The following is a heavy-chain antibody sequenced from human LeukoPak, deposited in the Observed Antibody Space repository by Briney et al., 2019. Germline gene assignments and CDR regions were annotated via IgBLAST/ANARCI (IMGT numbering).Heavy chain of an antibody. J-gene: IGHJ3*02. Sequence: ASVKVSCKVSGYTLTELSMHWVRQAPGKGLEWMGGFDPEDGETIYAQKFQGRVTMTEDTSTDTAYMELSSLRSEDTAVYYCATVDIRGARDAFDIWGQGTMVTVSS. D-gene: IGHD3-10*01. CDR1: GYTLTELS. V-gene: IGHV1-24*01. CDR2: FDPEDGET. CDR3: ATVDIRGARDAFDI.